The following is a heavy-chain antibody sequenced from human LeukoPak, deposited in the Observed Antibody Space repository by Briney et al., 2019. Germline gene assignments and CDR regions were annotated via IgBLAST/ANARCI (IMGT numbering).Heavy chain of an antibody. V-gene: IGHV1-18*01. CDR3: ARDGVPVLDY. CDR2: ISAYKGNT. D-gene: IGHD1-1*01. Sequence: APGXXXEWMGWISAYKGNTHYPQKLQGRVTMTTDTSTSTAYMELRSLRSDHTAVYYCARDGVPVLDYWGQGTLVTVSS. J-gene: IGHJ4*02.